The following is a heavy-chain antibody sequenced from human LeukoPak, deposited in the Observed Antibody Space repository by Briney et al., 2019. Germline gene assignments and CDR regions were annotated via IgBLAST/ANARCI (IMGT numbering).Heavy chain of an antibody. CDR3: ASVPLAYCGGDWGCWFDP. CDR1: GGTFSSYA. V-gene: IGHV1-69*05. CDR2: IIPIFGTA. J-gene: IGHJ5*02. D-gene: IGHD2-21*02. Sequence: SVKVSCKASGGTFSSYAISWVRQAPGQGLEWMGGIIPIFGTANYAQKFQGRVTITTDESTSTAYMELSSLRPEDTAVYYCASVPLAYCGGDWGCWFDPWGQGTLVTVSS.